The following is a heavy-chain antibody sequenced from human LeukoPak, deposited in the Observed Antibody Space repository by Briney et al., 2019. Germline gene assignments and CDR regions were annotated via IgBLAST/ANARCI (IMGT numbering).Heavy chain of an antibody. CDR2: VYRSGGT. V-gene: IGHV4-4*02. J-gene: IGHJ3*01. CDR1: GDSISDKYW. CDR3: GRHANGDSSAAFDL. Sequence: PSGTLSLTCAVSGDSISDKYWWRWVRQFPDKGLEWIGEVYRSGGTSYNPSLKSRVTVSIDYSKNQFSLNLRSVTAADTAVYYCGRHANGDSSAAFDLWGQGTMVFVSS. D-gene: IGHD2-8*01.